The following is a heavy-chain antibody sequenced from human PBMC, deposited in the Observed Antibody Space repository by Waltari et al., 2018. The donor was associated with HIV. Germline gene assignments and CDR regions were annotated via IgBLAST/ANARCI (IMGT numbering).Heavy chain of an antibody. D-gene: IGHD2-2*01. V-gene: IGHV3-7*01. CDR2: INEDGSEK. CDR3: AGEVVDYYYGMDV. Sequence: EVQLVESGGGLVQPGGSLRLSCAASGFTFSRYWMSWVRPAPGKGLEWVANINEDGSEKYYGDSVKGRFTISRDNAKNSLYLQMNSLRTEYTAVYYCAGEVVDYYYGMDVWGQGTTVTVSS. CDR1: GFTFSRYW. J-gene: IGHJ6*02.